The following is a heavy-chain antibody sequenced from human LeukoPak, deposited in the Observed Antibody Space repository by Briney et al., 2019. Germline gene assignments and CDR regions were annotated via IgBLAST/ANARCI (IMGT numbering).Heavy chain of an antibody. D-gene: IGHD2-21*01. CDR2: INHSGST. CDR1: GGSFSGYY. Sequence: SETLSLTCAVYGGSFSGYYWSWIRQPPGKGLEWIGEINHSGSTNYNPSLKSRVTISVDTSKNQFSLKLSSVTAADTAVYYCARRHVRSPVVPPYYFDYWGQGTLVTVSS. V-gene: IGHV4-34*01. J-gene: IGHJ4*02. CDR3: ARRHVRSPVVPPYYFDY.